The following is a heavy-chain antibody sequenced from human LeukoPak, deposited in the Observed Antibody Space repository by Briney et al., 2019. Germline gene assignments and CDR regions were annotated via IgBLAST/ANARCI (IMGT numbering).Heavy chain of an antibody. J-gene: IGHJ4*02. D-gene: IGHD3-22*01. CDR2: ISAYNGNT. CDR3: ARGAPYYYDSSGYSDY. Sequence: ASVTVSCKASGYTFTSYGISWVRQAPGQGLEWMGWISAYNGNTNYAQKLQGRVTMTTDTSTSTAYMELRSLRSDDTAVYYCARGAPYYYDSSGYSDYWGQGTLVTVSS. V-gene: IGHV1-18*01. CDR1: GYTFTSYG.